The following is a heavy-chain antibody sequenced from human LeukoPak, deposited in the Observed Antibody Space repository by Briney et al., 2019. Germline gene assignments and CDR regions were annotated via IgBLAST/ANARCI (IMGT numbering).Heavy chain of an antibody. CDR3: AKPPYSSSRWYPWGYFDY. Sequence: PGGSLRLSCAASGFTFSSYAMSWVRQAPGKGLEWVSAISGSGGSTYYADSVKGRFTISRDNSKNTLYLQMNSLRAEDTAVYYCAKPPYSSSRWYPWGYFDYWGQGTLVTVSS. V-gene: IGHV3-23*01. J-gene: IGHJ4*02. CDR2: ISGSGGST. D-gene: IGHD6-13*01. CDR1: GFTFSSYA.